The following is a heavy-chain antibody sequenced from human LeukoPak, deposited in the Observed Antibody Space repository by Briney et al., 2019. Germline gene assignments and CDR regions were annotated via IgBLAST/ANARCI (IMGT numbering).Heavy chain of an antibody. CDR3: ARDYYDYVWGSYRFDAFDI. J-gene: IGHJ3*02. V-gene: IGHV3-66*01. Sequence: GGSLRLSCAASGFTVSSNYMSWVRQAPGKGLEWVSVIYSGGSTYYADSVKGRFTISRDNSKNTLYLQMNGLRAEDTAVYYCARDYYDYVWGSYRFDAFDIWGQGTMVTVSS. CDR1: GFTVSSNY. D-gene: IGHD3-16*02. CDR2: IYSGGST.